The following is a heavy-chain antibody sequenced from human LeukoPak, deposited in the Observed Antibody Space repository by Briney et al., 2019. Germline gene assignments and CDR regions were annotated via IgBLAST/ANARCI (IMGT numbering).Heavy chain of an antibody. CDR1: GGSVSSYY. J-gene: IGHJ3*02. V-gene: IGHV4-59*02. CDR3: ARARYANAWYAFDI. CDR2: LSHSGSS. D-gene: IGHD2-2*01. Sequence: PSETLSLTCTVSGGSVSSYYWSWIRRPPGRGLEWIAYLSHSGSSDSNPSLTSRVTTLVDTSKNQFSPKLTSVTAADTAVYYCARARYANAWYAFDIWGHGTVVTVSS.